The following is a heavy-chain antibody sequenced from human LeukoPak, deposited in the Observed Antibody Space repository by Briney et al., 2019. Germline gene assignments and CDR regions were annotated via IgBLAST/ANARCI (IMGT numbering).Heavy chain of an antibody. J-gene: IGHJ5*02. CDR1: GASITDYF. CDR3: ARSDYYDSSGYFAGGDWFDP. CDR2: VYYSGTT. D-gene: IGHD3-22*01. Sequence: SQTLSLTCTVSGASITDYFWTWIRQPPGKGLEWIGYVYYSGTTIFNPSLKSRVTISVDTSKNQFSLNLSSVTAADTAVYYCARSDYYDSSGYFAGGDWFDPWGQGTLVTVSS. V-gene: IGHV4-59*01.